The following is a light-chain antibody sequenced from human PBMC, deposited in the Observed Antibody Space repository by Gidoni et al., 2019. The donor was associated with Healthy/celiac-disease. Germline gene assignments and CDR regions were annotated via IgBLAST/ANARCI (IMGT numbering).Light chain of an antibody. J-gene: IGKJ1*01. CDR1: QGTSSY. Sequence: DIQMTQCPSSLSASVGARVTLTCRARQGTSSYVNWYQQKPGKAPKLLIYAASSLQSGVPSRFGGSGSGTDFTLTISSLQPEDFATYYWQQSYSTLWTFGQGTKVEIK. V-gene: IGKV1-39*01. CDR2: AAS. CDR3: QQSYSTLWT.